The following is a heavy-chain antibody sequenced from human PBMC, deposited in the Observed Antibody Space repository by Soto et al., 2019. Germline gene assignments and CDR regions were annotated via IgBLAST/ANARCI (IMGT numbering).Heavy chain of an antibody. V-gene: IGHV3-7*01. CDR1: GFTFSRYW. CDR3: AKYSDYDLNY. D-gene: IGHD5-12*01. Sequence: EVQLVESGGGLVQPGGSLRLSCAASGFTFSRYWMSWVCQAPGKGLEWVANIKQDGSEKNYVDSVKGRFTISRDNAKNSLYLQMNSLRAEDTAVYYCAKYSDYDLNYWGQGTLVIVSS. CDR2: IKQDGSEK. J-gene: IGHJ4*02.